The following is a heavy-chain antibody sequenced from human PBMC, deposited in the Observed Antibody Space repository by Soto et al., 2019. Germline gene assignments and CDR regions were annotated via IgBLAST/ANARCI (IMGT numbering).Heavy chain of an antibody. CDR2: ISGGGSSA. V-gene: IGHV3-11*01. CDR1: RFTFSDYY. Sequence: QVQLVESGGGLVKPGGSLRLSCAASRFTFSDYYMSWIRQAPGKGLEWISYISGGGSSASYVDSVKGRSTISRDNAKNSMSLQINSLRAEDTAMYYCARVSGGYREGYFDYWGQGTLVTDSS. D-gene: IGHD3-22*01. J-gene: IGHJ4*02. CDR3: ARVSGGYREGYFDY.